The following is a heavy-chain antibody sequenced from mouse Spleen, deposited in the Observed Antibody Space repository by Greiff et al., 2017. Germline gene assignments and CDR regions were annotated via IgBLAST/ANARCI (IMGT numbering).Heavy chain of an antibody. CDR1: GFSLTSYG. D-gene: IGHD2-3*01. J-gene: IGHJ2*01. CDR2: IWAGGST. Sequence: VKLQESGPGLVQPSQSLSITCTVSGFSLTSYGVHWVRQPPGKGLEWLGVIWAGGSTNYNSALMSRLSISKDNSKSQVFLKMNSLQTDDTAMYYCARGAYDGYYFDYWGQGTTLTVSS. CDR3: ARGAYDGYYFDY. V-gene: IGHV2-9*02.